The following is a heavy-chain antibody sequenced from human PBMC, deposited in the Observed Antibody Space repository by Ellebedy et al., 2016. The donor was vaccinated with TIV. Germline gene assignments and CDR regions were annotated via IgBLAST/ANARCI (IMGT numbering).Heavy chain of an antibody. D-gene: IGHD1-1*01. CDR3: TRGGTMGEYKGFDP. Sequence: AASVKVSCKASGYTFTNFNINCVRHASRQGLEWMGLINPKSGDTVYSKKFQGRVTMTTNTPMNTAYMHLTSLRSEDTAVYFCTRGGTMGEYKGFDPWGRGTLVIVSS. CDR1: GYTFTNFN. CDR2: INPKSGDT. V-gene: IGHV1-8*01. J-gene: IGHJ5*02.